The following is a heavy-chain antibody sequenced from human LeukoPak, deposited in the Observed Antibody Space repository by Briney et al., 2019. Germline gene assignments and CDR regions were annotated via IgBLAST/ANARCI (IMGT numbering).Heavy chain of an antibody. CDR2: IYYTGST. CDR3: ARGRVVPAAMGLDY. V-gene: IGHV4-30-4*08. J-gene: IGHJ4*02. CDR1: GGSISSGDYY. Sequence: SETLSLTCTVSGGSISSGDYYWSWIRQPPGKGLEWIGYIYYTGSTYYNPSLKSRLTISLDTSKNQFSLKMSSVTAADTAVYYFARGRVVPAAMGLDYWGQGTLVTVSS. D-gene: IGHD2-2*01.